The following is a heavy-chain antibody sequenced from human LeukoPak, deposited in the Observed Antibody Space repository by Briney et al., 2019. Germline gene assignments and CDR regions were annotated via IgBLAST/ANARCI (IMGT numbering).Heavy chain of an antibody. CDR3: AARYYDTPLAFDY. V-gene: IGHV3-23*01. CDR1: GFTFSSYG. Sequence: GGSLRLSGAASGFTFSSYGMSWVRQSPGKGREGVSAISGSGGSTYYADSVKGRFTISRDNSKNTLYLQMNSLRAEDTAVYYCAARYYDTPLAFDYWGQGTLVTVSS. CDR2: ISGSGGST. J-gene: IGHJ4*02. D-gene: IGHD3-9*01.